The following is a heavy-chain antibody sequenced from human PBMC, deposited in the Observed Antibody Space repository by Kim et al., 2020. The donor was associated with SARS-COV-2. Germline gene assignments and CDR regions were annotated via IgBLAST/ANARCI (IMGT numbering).Heavy chain of an antibody. CDR3: AKEPNPTTAKYFDY. Sequence: GGSLRLSCAASGLTFSRHAMHWVRQAPGKGLEWVAVIWYDGSDKYYADSVKGRFTISRDNSKNTLYLQMNSLRVEDTAVYYCAKEPNPTTAKYFDYWGQGTLVTVSS. CDR1: GLTFSRHA. D-gene: IGHD4-17*01. V-gene: IGHV3-33*06. CDR2: IWYDGSDK. J-gene: IGHJ4*02.